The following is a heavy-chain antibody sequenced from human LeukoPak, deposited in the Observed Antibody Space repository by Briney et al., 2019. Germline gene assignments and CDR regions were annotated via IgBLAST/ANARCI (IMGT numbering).Heavy chain of an antibody. V-gene: IGHV4-30-2*06. CDR3: ARVTRSSSPLYYFDY. CDR1: GGSISSGGYY. Sequence: SETLSLTCTVSGGSISSGGYYWSWIRQSPGKGLEWIGYIYHSGSTYYNPSLKSRVTISVDRPKNQFSLKLSSVTAADTAVYYCARVTRSSSPLYYFDYWGQGTLVTVSS. CDR2: IYHSGST. J-gene: IGHJ4*02. D-gene: IGHD6-13*01.